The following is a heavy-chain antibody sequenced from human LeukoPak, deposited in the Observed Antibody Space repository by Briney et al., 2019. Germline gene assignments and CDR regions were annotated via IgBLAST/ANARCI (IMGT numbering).Heavy chain of an antibody. V-gene: IGHV3-23*01. Sequence: PGRSLRLSCAASRFTFSSFSMHWVRQAPGKGLEWVSTIGGSGVTKFYADSVEGRFTISRDNSNNALFLQMNSLRAEDMAIYYCARGASSWEYTTFDVWGQGTIVTVSS. CDR3: ARGASSWEYTTFDV. D-gene: IGHD6-13*01. CDR2: IGGSGVTK. J-gene: IGHJ3*01. CDR1: RFTFSSFS.